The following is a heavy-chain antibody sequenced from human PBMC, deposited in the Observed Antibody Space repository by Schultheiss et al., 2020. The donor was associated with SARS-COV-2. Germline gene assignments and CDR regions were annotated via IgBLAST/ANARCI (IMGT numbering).Heavy chain of an antibody. CDR2: IWYDGSNK. D-gene: IGHD3-10*01. CDR3: ARGSYGSGSDY. Sequence: GGSLRLSCAASGFTFDDYAMHWVRQAPGKGLEWVAVIWYDGSNKYYADSVKGRFTISRDNSKNTLYLQMNSLRAEDTAVYYCARGSYGSGSDYWGQGTLVTVSS. V-gene: IGHV3-33*08. J-gene: IGHJ4*02. CDR1: GFTFDDYA.